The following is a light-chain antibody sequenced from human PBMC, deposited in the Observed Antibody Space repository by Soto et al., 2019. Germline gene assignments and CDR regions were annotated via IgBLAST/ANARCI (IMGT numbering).Light chain of an antibody. V-gene: IGLV6-57*03. CDR1: SGSIASNY. Sequence: NFMLTQPHSVSESPGKTVTISCTRSSGSIASNYVQWYQQCPGSAPTTVIYEDNQRPSGVPDRFSGSIDSSSNSASLTISGLKTEDEGDYYCQSYDSGTYVFGTGTKVTVL. J-gene: IGLJ1*01. CDR3: QSYDSGTYV. CDR2: EDN.